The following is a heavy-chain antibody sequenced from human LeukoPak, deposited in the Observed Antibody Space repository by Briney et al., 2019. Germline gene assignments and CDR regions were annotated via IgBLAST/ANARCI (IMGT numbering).Heavy chain of an antibody. CDR2: IYSGGST. J-gene: IGHJ1*01. D-gene: IGHD4-17*01. CDR3: ARDGRGDYGDYGYFQH. V-gene: IGHV3-53*01. CDR1: GFTVSSNY. Sequence: GGSLRLSCAASGFTVSSNYMSWVRQAPGKGLEWVSVIYSGGSTYYADSVKGRFTISRDNSKNTLYLQMNSLRAEDTAVYYCARDGRGDYGDYGYFQHWGQGTLVTVSS.